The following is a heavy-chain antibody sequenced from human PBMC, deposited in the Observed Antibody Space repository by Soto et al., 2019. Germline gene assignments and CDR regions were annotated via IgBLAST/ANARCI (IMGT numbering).Heavy chain of an antibody. CDR2: THYSGSG. D-gene: IGHD7-27*01. CDR3: ARHQSRTGSRGTLGY. V-gene: IGHV4-39*01. J-gene: IGHJ4*02. Sequence: QLQLQEAGPGLAKPSETLSLTCTVSGDSISSSSYYWAWIRQPPGKGLEWIGNTHYSGSGYYNPSLKSRDRSAVDTSKHQFSLKLTSVTAADTAIYYCARHQSRTGSRGTLGYWGQGSLVTVTS. CDR1: GDSISSSSYY.